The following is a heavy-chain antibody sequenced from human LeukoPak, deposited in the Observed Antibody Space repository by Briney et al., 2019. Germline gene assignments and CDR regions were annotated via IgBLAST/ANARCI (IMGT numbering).Heavy chain of an antibody. CDR2: IYYSGTT. D-gene: IGHD3-10*01. CDR1: GGRINNHY. Sequence: SETLSLTCTVSGGRINNHYWTWIRQPPGKGLEWLGYIYYSGTTNYNPSLRSRVTISIDTSKNQFSLKMSSVTAADTAVYYCARNRYYYGSGNYGVPNWFDPWGQGTLVTVSS. V-gene: IGHV4-59*11. J-gene: IGHJ5*02. CDR3: ARNRYYYGSGNYGVPNWFDP.